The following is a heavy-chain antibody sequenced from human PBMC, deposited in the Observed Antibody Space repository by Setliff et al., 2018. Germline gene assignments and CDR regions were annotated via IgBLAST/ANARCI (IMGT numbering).Heavy chain of an antibody. V-gene: IGHV4-59*01. Sequence: SETLSLTCNVSGGSISSYSWSWIRQAPGKGLEWIGYLYYSGNTNYNPSLKSRVTISGDTSQNYFSLKLTSVTEADTAVYYCARGPPGYYYYMNVWGQGTT. J-gene: IGHJ6*03. CDR2: LYYSGNT. CDR3: ARGPPGYYYYMNV. CDR1: GGSISSYS.